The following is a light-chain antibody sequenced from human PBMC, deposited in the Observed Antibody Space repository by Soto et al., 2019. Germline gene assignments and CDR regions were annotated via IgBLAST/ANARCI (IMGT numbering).Light chain of an antibody. J-gene: IGKJ3*01. CDR1: QSVSSY. CDR2: DAS. Sequence: EIVLTQSPATLSLSPGERATLSCRASQSVSSYLAWYHQKPGQAPRRLIYDASNRTTGIPARFSGSGSGTDFPLTISSLEPEDFAVYDCQQRSNWPPIFTFGPGTKVDIK. V-gene: IGKV3-11*01. CDR3: QQRSNWPPIFT.